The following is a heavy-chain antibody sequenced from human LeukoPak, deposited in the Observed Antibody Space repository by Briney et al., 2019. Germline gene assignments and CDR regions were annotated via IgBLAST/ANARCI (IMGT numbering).Heavy chain of an antibody. V-gene: IGHV3-23*01. D-gene: IGHD5-18*01. J-gene: IGHJ4*02. Sequence: GGSLRLSCAASGFTFSSYAMSWVRQAPGKGLEWVSAISGSGGSTYYADSVKGRFTISRDNSKNTLYLQMNSLRAEDTAVYYCAKDRYAGYSYGYLDYWGQGSLVTVSS. CDR1: GFTFSSYA. CDR2: ISGSGGST. CDR3: AKDRYAGYSYGYLDY.